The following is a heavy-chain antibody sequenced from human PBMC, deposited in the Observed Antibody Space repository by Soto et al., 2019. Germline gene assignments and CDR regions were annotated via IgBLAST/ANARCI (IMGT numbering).Heavy chain of an antibody. Sequence: LRLSCAASGFTFSSYAMSWVRQAPGKGLEWVSAISGSGGSTYYADSVKGRFTISRDNSKNTLYLQMNSLRAEDTAVYYCAKDKLVGAIGGIYYEYCMDVWGQGTTVTVSS. J-gene: IGHJ6*02. CDR3: AKDKLVGAIGGIYYEYCMDV. D-gene: IGHD1-26*01. V-gene: IGHV3-23*01. CDR2: ISGSGGST. CDR1: GFTFSSYA.